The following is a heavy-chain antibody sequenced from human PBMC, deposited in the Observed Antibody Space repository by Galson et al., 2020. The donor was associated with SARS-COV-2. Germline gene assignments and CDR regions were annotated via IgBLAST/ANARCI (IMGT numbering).Heavy chain of an antibody. CDR3: ARGGYSYGEDYYYGVDV. CDR1: GGSISSGGYY. J-gene: IGHJ6*02. CDR2: IYYSGST. V-gene: IGHV4-31*03. D-gene: IGHD5-18*01. Sequence: ETSETLSLTCTVSGGSISSGGYYWSWIRQHPGKGLEWIGYIYYSGSTYYNPSLKSRVTISVDTSKNLFSLKLSSVTAADTAMYYCARGGYSYGEDYYYGVDVWGQGNTVTVSS.